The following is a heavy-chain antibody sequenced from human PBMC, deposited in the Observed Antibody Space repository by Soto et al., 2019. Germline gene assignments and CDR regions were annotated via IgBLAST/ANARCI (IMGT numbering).Heavy chain of an antibody. CDR3: AKHMAVDILTGYYTSGMEV. V-gene: IGHV3-9*01. CDR2: ISWNSGSI. D-gene: IGHD3-9*01. Sequence: PGGSLTLSCAASGFTFDDYAMHCVRQAPGKGLEWVSGISWNSGSIGYADSVNGRFTISIHNAKNSLYLQMNSLRAEDTALYYCAKHMAVDILTGYYTSGMEVWGQGTTVTVSS. CDR1: GFTFDDYA. J-gene: IGHJ6*02.